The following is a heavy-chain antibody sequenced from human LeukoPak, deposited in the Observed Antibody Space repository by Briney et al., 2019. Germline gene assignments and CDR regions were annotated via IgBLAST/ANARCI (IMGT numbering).Heavy chain of an antibody. V-gene: IGHV3-7*01. D-gene: IGHD3-22*01. CDR2: IKQDGSEK. Sequence: PGGSLRLSCAASGFTFSSFWMSWVRQAPGKGLEWVANIKQDGSEKYYVDSVKGRFTISRDNAKNSLYLQMNSLRAEDTAVYYCARVGITMIVGGPVDYWGQGTLVTVSS. CDR1: GFTFSSFW. J-gene: IGHJ4*02. CDR3: ARVGITMIVGGPVDY.